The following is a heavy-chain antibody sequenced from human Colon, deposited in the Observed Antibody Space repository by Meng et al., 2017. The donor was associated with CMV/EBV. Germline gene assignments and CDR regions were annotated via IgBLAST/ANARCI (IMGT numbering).Heavy chain of an antibody. CDR3: ARDRSVVPAAVYYYYGMDV. V-gene: IGHV3-48*04. J-gene: IGHJ6*02. D-gene: IGHD2-2*01. CDR2: ISSSSSTI. Sequence: GESLKISCAASGFTFSSYSMNWVRQAPGKGLEWVSYISSSSSTIYYADSVKGRFTISRDNAKNSLYLQMNGLRAEDTAVYYCARDRSVVPAAVYYYYGMDVWGQGTTVTVSS. CDR1: GFTFSSYS.